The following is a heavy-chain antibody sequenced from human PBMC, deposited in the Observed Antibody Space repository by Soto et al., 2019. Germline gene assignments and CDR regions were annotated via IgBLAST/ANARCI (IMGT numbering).Heavy chain of an antibody. Sequence: ERLVESGGGVVQPGRSLRLSCAASGFTFSNYGMNWVRQAPGKGLEWVAVIWFDGTNEYYADSVKGRFTICRDNSKNTIFLPMNTMRGEDTAVYFCARAGGYGSARRRSYYYYYMDVWGEGTTVPVSS. J-gene: IGHJ6*03. CDR2: IWFDGTNE. CDR1: GFTFSNYG. CDR3: ARAGGYGSARRRSYYYYYMDV. V-gene: IGHV3-33*01. D-gene: IGHD3-10*01.